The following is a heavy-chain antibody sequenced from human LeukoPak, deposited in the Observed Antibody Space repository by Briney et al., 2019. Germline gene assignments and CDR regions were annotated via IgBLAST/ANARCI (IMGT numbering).Heavy chain of an antibody. Sequence: GGSLRLSCAASGFTFNYFWMHWVRQVPGKGLVWVSGINNDGTATYYADSVKGRFTISRDSAKNTVYLQMNGLRAVHTTVYCCATVSEYWGQGTLVTVSS. CDR3: ATVSEY. V-gene: IGHV3-74*01. CDR2: INNDGTAT. CDR1: GFTFNYFW. J-gene: IGHJ4*02.